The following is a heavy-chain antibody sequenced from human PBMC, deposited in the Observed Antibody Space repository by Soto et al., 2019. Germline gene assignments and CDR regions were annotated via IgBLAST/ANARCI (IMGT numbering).Heavy chain of an antibody. D-gene: IGHD5-18*01. V-gene: IGHV1-3*01. CDR1: GYTFTSYA. CDR2: INAGNGNT. J-gene: IGHJ4*02. Sequence: QVQLVQSGAEVKKPGASVKVSCKASGYTFTSYAMHWVRQAPGQRLEWMGWINAGNGNTKYSQKFQGRVTITRDTAASTAYMELSSLRSEDTAGYYCARDPGDSYGYNWGQGTLVTVSS. CDR3: ARDPGDSYGYN.